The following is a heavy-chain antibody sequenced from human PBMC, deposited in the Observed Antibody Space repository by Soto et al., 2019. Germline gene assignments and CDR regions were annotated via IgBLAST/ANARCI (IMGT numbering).Heavy chain of an antibody. D-gene: IGHD2-2*01. J-gene: IGHJ5*02. V-gene: IGHV3-48*03. CDR2: ISSSGSTI. CDR3: ARGQAAMPLRDDSYNWFDP. Sequence: PGGSLRLSCAASGFTFSSYEMNWVRQTPGKGLEWVSYISSSGSTIYYADSVKGRFTISRDNAQKSLYLQMKSLSAEDTAVYYCARGQAAMPLRDDSYNWFDPWGQGTLVTVSS. CDR1: GFTFSSYE.